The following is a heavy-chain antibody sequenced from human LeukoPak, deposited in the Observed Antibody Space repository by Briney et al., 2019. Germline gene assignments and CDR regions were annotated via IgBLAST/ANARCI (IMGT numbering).Heavy chain of an antibody. CDR2: IRQLGNEK. V-gene: IGHV3-7*01. CDR3: ARPVNRLFLF. D-gene: IGHD2-21*01. CDR1: GFTFSSYW. Sequence: PGGSLRLSCAASGFTFSSYWMSWVRQAPGKGLEWVANIRQLGNEKYYVDSVKGRFTISRDNAKNSLYLQMNNLRAEDTAVYFCARPVNRLFLFWGPGTLVTVSS. J-gene: IGHJ4*02.